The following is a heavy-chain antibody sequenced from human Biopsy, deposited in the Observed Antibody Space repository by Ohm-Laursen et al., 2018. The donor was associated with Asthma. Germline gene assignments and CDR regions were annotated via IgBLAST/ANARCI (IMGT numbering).Heavy chain of an antibody. CDR2: INPNSGAT. J-gene: IGHJ4*02. CDR3: ARGALARKRDDFWSAYYLY. D-gene: IGHD3-3*01. Sequence: SVKVSCKASGYTFTDYFIHWVRQAPGQGLEWVGRINPNSGATKYAQKFQGRVTMTSDTSIATAYLELTRLTSDDTAIFYCARGALARKRDDFWSAYYLYWGQGTLVTVSS. CDR1: GYTFTDYF. V-gene: IGHV1-2*06.